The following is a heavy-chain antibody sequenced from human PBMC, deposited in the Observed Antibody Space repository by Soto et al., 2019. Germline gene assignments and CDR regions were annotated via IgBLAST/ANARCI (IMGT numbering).Heavy chain of an antibody. Sequence: GGSLRLSCAASGFSFNNYDIHWVRQARGKGLEWVSGIGTAGDTHYPDSVKGRFTISRENGKNSLYLQMNSLRAGDTAVYYCARGGPNWDYYFYGMDVWGQGTTVTVSS. J-gene: IGHJ6*02. D-gene: IGHD3-16*01. CDR3: ARGGPNWDYYFYGMDV. CDR1: GFSFNNYD. V-gene: IGHV3-13*04. CDR2: IGTAGDT.